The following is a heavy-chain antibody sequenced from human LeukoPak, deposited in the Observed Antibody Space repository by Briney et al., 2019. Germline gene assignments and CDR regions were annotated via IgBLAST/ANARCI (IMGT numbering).Heavy chain of an antibody. V-gene: IGHV3-30*03. D-gene: IGHD3/OR15-3a*01. CDR1: GFTFSSYG. CDR2: ISYDGSNK. J-gene: IGHJ4*02. CDR3: ARDGLGSAFDY. Sequence: GGSLRLSCAASGFTFSSYGMHWVRQAPGKGLEWVAVISYDGSNKYYADSVKGRFTISRDNAKNSLYLQMNSLRAEDTAVYYCARDGLGSAFDYWGQGTLVTVSS.